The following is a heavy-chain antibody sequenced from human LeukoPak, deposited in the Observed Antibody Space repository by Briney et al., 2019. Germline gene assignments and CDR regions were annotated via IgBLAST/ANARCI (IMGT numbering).Heavy chain of an antibody. J-gene: IGHJ4*02. CDR2: INPSGGST. CDR1: GYTFTGYY. V-gene: IGHV1-46*01. D-gene: IGHD3-22*01. Sequence: ASVTVSCKASGYTFTGYYMHWVRQAPGQGLEWMGIINPSGGSTSYAQKFQGRVTMTRDTSTSTVYMELSSLRSEDTAVYYCARELDQYYYDSSGYRPSENFDYWGQGTLVTVSS. CDR3: ARELDQYYYDSSGYRPSENFDY.